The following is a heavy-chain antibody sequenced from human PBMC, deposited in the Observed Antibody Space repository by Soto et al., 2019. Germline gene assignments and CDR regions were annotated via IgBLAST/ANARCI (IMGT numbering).Heavy chain of an antibody. CDR1: GGSFSGNH. J-gene: IGHJ4*02. CDR2: INHSGSA. V-gene: IGHV4-34*01. D-gene: IGHD3-16*01. CDR3: ARAYIGLNFDY. Sequence: SETLSLTCAVYGGSFSGNHWSWIRQPPGKGPEWIGEINHSGSANYNPSLKSRVTISIDTSKKHFSLKLSSVTAADTAVYYCARAYIGLNFDYWGQGIQVTVSS.